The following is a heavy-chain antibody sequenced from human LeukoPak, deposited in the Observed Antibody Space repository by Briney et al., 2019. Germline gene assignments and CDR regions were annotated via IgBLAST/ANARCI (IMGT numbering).Heavy chain of an antibody. V-gene: IGHV3-30*01. CDR3: AREGHGFDY. Sequence: PGGSLRLSCAASGFTFRSYALHWVRQAPGKGLEWVTLLSDDGSSENYADSVKGRFTIFRDDSKTTLYLQMNSLREEDTAVYYCAREGHGFDYWGQGTLVTVSP. CDR2: LSDDGSSE. CDR1: GFTFRSYA. J-gene: IGHJ4*02.